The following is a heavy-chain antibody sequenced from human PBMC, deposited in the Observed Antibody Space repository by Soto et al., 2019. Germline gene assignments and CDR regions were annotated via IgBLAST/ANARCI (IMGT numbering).Heavy chain of an antibody. J-gene: IGHJ6*02. D-gene: IGHD2-21*02. CDR1: GGSFSPNY. V-gene: IGHV4-59*01. Sequence: SSETLSLTCTVSGGSFSPNYWSWIRQPPGKGLEWIGYMYNTGSTVYNPSFKSRVTISVDTSKNQFSLKLNSVTAADTAVYYCARDLWGYCGTDCFPLDVWGQGTTVTVSS. CDR3: ARDLWGYCGTDCFPLDV. CDR2: MYNTGST.